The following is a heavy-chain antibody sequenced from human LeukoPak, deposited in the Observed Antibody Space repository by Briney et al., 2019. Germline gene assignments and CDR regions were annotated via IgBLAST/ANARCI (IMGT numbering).Heavy chain of an antibody. CDR3: ARAYIAAGWFDP. CDR1: GGSFSGYY. CDR2: INHSGST. D-gene: IGHD6-13*01. Sequence: SETLSLTCAVYGGSFSGYYWSWIRQPPGKGLEWIGEINHSGSTNYNPSLKSRVTISVDTSKNQCSLKLSSVTAADTAVYYCARAYIAAGWFDPWGQGTLVTVSS. J-gene: IGHJ5*02. V-gene: IGHV4-34*01.